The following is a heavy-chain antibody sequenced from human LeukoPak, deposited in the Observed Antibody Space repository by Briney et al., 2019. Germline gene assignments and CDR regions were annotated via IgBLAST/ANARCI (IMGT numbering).Heavy chain of an antibody. J-gene: IGHJ4*02. CDR3: ATEGDSTAELAY. CDR1: GGSISSNY. Sequence: SETLSLTCTVSGGSISSNYWTWIRQPAGKGLEWIGRIYTSGSYNYYPSLNSRVTMSVDTSRNQVSLRVRSVTAADTAVYYCATEGDSTAELAYWGQGTLVTVSS. V-gene: IGHV4-4*07. D-gene: IGHD2/OR15-2a*01. CDR2: IYTSGSY.